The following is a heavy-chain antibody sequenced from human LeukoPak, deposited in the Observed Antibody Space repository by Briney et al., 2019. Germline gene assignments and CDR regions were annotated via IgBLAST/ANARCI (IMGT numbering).Heavy chain of an antibody. J-gene: IGHJ3*02. CDR1: GYTLTELS. CDR3: ATVPLGVVVTLRAFDI. Sequence: ASVKVSCKFSGYTLTELSMHWVRQAPGKGLEWMGGFDPEDGETIYAQKFQGRVTMTEDTSTDTAYMELSSLRSEDTAVYYCATVPLGVVVTLRAFDIWGQGTMVTVSS. CDR2: FDPEDGET. V-gene: IGHV1-24*01. D-gene: IGHD2-21*02.